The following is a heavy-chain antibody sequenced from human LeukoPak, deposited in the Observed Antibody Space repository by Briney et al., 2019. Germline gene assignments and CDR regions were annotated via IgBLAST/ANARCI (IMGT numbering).Heavy chain of an antibody. J-gene: IGHJ4*02. D-gene: IGHD4-23*01. CDR1: GFTFSSYG. CDR3: ARGGSYGGYHSY. V-gene: IGHV3-30*02. Sequence: PGGSLRLSCAASGFTFSSYGIHWVRQAPGKGLEWVAFIRYDRSNKYHADSVKGRFTISRDNSKNSLYLQMNSLRAEDTALYYCARGGSYGGYHSYWGQGTLVTVSS. CDR2: IRYDRSNK.